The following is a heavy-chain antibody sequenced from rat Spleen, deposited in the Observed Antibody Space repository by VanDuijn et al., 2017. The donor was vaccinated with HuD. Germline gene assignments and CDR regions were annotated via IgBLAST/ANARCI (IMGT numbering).Heavy chain of an antibody. Sequence: QVQLKESGPGLVQPSETLSLTCTVSGFSLTTYSVSWVRQPSGKGPEWLGKMWYDGDTTYNSTLKSRLSISKDTSKSQVFLKMNSLQTEDTATYYCARGDSYSGDGPRWGQGVMVTVSS. V-gene: IGHV2-34*01. J-gene: IGHJ2*01. CDR3: ARGDSYSGDGPR. D-gene: IGHD1-1*01. CDR1: GFSLTTYS. CDR2: MWYDGDT.